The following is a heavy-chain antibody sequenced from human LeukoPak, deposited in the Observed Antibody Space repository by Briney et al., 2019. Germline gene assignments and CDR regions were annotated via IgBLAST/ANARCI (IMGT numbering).Heavy chain of an antibody. CDR2: IRSKAYGETT. D-gene: IGHD6-19*01. J-gene: IGHJ4*02. Sequence: PGGSLRLSCTASGFIFGDYGMSWVRQAPGKGLEWVGVIRSKAYGETTGYAASVQGRLTISRDDSKSIAYLQMNSLKTEDTAVYYCSRGESDPWTGYSSGWHDYWGQGTLVTVSS. CDR1: GFIFGDYG. CDR3: SRGESDPWTGYSSGWHDY. V-gene: IGHV3-49*04.